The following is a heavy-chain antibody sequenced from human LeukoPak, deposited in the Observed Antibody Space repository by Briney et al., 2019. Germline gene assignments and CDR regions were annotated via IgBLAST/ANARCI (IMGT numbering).Heavy chain of an antibody. J-gene: IGHJ4*02. V-gene: IGHV3-48*03. CDR3: ARDHTYYYDNSGYYDDY. D-gene: IGHD3-22*01. Sequence: PGGSLRLSCAASGFTFSSYEMNWVRQAPGKGLEWVSYISSSGSTIYYADSVKGRFTVSRDNAKDSLYLQMNSLRAEDTAVYYCARDHTYYYDNSGYYDDYWGQGTLVTVSS. CDR2: ISSSGSTI. CDR1: GFTFSSYE.